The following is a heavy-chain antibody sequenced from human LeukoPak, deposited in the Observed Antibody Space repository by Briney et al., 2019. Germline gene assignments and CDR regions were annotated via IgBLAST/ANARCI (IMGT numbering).Heavy chain of an antibody. CDR1: GFTFSSYG. V-gene: IGHV3-23*01. CDR2: ISGSGGST. J-gene: IGHJ4*02. CDR3: AKAVLILTGYYLHSPFDY. Sequence: GGSLRLSCAASGFTFSSYGMSWVRQAPGEGLEWVSAISGSGGSTYYADSVKGRFTISRDNSKNTLYLQMNSLRAEDTAVYYCAKAVLILTGYYLHSPFDYWGQGTLVTVSS. D-gene: IGHD3-9*01.